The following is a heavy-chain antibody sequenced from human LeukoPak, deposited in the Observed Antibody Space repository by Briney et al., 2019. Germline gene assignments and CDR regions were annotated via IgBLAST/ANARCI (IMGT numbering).Heavy chain of an antibody. CDR1: GGSISNYY. J-gene: IGHJ4*02. Sequence: SETLSLTCTVSGGSISNYYWSSIRQPPGKGLEWVGYIYYSGGTNYNPSLKSRVSISIDTSKNLFSLKLNSVTAADTAVYYCAAESERWLVRSWGQGTLVTVSS. D-gene: IGHD6-19*01. CDR3: AAESERWLVRS. CDR2: IYYSGGT. V-gene: IGHV4-59*03.